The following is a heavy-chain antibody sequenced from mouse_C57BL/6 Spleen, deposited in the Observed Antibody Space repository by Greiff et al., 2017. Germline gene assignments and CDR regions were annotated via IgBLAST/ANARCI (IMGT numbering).Heavy chain of an antibody. V-gene: IGHV5-9*01. CDR1: GFTFSSYT. J-gene: IGHJ1*03. CDR2: ISGGGGNT. CDR3: ARHDGYYDWYFDV. D-gene: IGHD2-3*01. Sequence: EVKLEESGGGLVKPGGSLTLSCAASGFTFSSYTMSWVRQTPEKRLEWVATISGGGGNTYYPDSVKGRFTISRDNAKNTLSLQMSSLRSEDTALYYCARHDGYYDWYFDVWGTGTTVTVSS.